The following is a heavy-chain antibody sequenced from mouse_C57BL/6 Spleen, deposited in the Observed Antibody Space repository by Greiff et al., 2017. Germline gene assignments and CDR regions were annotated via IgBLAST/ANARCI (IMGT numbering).Heavy chain of an antibody. V-gene: IGHV1-69*01. CDR1: GYTFTSYW. J-gene: IGHJ4*01. Sequence: VQLQQSGAELVMPGASVKLSCKASGYTFTSYWMPWVKQRPGQGLEWIGEIDPSDSYTNYNQKFKGKSTLTVDKSSSTAYMQLSSLTSEDSAVYYCARPYYGSPYYAMDYWGQGTSVTVSS. D-gene: IGHD1-1*01. CDR3: ARPYYGSPYYAMDY. CDR2: IDPSDSYT.